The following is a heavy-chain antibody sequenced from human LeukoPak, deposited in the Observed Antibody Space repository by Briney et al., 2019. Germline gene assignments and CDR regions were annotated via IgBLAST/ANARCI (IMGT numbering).Heavy chain of an antibody. D-gene: IGHD5-18*01. V-gene: IGHV4-34*01. CDR3: ARIQLCPLHYFDY. J-gene: IGHJ4*02. CDR1: GGSFSDYY. Sequence: PSETLSLTCAVYGGSFSDYYWSWIRQPPGKGLEWIGEINHSGDTKYNPSLKSRVTISVDTSKNQFSLKVSSVTAADTAVYYCARIQLCPLHYFDYWGQGTLVTVSS. CDR2: INHSGDT.